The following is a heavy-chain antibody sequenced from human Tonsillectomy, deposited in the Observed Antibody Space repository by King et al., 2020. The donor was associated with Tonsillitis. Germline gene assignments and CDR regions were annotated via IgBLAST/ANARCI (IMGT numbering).Heavy chain of an antibody. V-gene: IGHV1-8*02. CDR3: ARGLGYCSGGRCYYYYGMDV. Sequence: QLVQSGAEVKKPGASVKVSCKASGYTFTTYDINWVRQASGQGLEWMGWMNPNSGNTGYAKKFQGRVTMTRNTSISTAYMELSSLRSEDTAVYYCARGLGYCSGGRCYYYYGMDVWGQGTTVTVSS. CDR1: GYTFTTYD. J-gene: IGHJ6*02. D-gene: IGHD2-15*01. CDR2: MNPNSGNT.